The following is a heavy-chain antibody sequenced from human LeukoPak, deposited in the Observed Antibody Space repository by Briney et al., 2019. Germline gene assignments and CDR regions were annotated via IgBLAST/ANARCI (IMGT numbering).Heavy chain of an antibody. V-gene: IGHV3-23*01. CDR2: ISSSGSNT. CDR3: ARDQYDTWSRRGNFDS. J-gene: IGHJ4*02. D-gene: IGHD3-3*01. CDR1: EFTYG. Sequence: GGSLRLSCAASEFTYGMNWVRQAPGKGLECVSAISSSGSNTCYADSVKGRFTISRDNSKNTLYLQMNSLRAEDTAVFYCARDQYDTWSRRGNFDSWGQGTLVIVSS.